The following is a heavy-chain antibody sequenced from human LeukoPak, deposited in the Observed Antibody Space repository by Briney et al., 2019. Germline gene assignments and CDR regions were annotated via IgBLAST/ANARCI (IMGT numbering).Heavy chain of an antibody. CDR3: VKDFCRGGNCPFPFFDS. Sequence: GGSLRLSCVASGFTISGHAMSWVRQASAKGLEWVSITVAGYSETHYADSVRGRFTISRDDSSNTLSLEMNSLRADDTGTYYCVKDFCRGGNCPFPFFDSWGQGTVVTVSS. CDR1: GFTISGHA. D-gene: IGHD4-23*01. CDR2: TVAGYSET. V-gene: IGHV3-23*01. J-gene: IGHJ4*02.